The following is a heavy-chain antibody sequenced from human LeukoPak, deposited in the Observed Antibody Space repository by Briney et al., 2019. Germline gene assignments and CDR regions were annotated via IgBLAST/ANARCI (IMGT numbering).Heavy chain of an antibody. CDR3: ARSGYCRSTSCYFSGWFET. V-gene: IGHV4-59*08. CDR2: IYYSWST. D-gene: IGHD2-2*01. CDR1: GGSIRGYY. J-gene: IGHJ5*02. Sequence: SETLSLTCTVSGGSIRGYYWSWIRQPPGKGREGIGYIYYSWSTNYNPALKRRGTISVDTSKTQFSLKLNSVSAADTAVYYCARSGYCRSTSCYFSGWFETWGAGTLVTVSS.